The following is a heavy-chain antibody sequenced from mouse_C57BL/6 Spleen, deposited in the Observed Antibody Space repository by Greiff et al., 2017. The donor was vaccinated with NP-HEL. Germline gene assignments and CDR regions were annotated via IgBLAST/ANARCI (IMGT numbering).Heavy chain of an antibody. CDR1: GFTFSSYA. D-gene: IGHD1-1*01. CDR2: ISDGGSYT. Sequence: EVHLVESGGGLVKPGGSLKISCAVSGFTFSSYAMSWVRQTPEKRLEWVATISDGGSYTYYPDNVKGRFTISRDNAKNNLYLQMSHLKSEDTAMYYCARGGDTTVVAPDYWGQGTTLTVSS. CDR3: ARGGDTTVVAPDY. J-gene: IGHJ2*01. V-gene: IGHV5-4*01.